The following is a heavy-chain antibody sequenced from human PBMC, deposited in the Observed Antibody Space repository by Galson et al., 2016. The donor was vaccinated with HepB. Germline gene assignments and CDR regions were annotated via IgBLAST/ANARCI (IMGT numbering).Heavy chain of an antibody. V-gene: IGHV4-31*03. CDR2: IYYSGST. Sequence: TLSLTCTVSGGSISSGGYYWSWIRQHPGKGLEWIGYIYYSGSTYYNPSLKSRVTISVDTSKNQFSLKLRSVTAADTAVYYCARKREQLVLGVFDYWGQGTLVTVSS. CDR1: GGSISSGGYY. CDR3: ARKREQLVLGVFDY. D-gene: IGHD6-13*01. J-gene: IGHJ4*02.